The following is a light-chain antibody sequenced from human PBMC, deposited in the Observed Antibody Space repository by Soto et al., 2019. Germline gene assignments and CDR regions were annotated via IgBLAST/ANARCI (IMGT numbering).Light chain of an antibody. Sequence: QSVLTQPPSASGSPGQSVTISCTGTSSDVGGYNYASWYQHHPGKAPKLMIYEVNKRPSEVPDRFSASKSGNTASLTVSGLQAEDEADYYCSSYAGSNNYVFGTGTKVTVL. V-gene: IGLV2-8*01. CDR3: SSYAGSNNYV. J-gene: IGLJ1*01. CDR2: EVN. CDR1: SSDVGGYNY.